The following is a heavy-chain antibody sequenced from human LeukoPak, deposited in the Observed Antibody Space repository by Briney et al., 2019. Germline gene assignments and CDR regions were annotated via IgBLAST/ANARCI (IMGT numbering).Heavy chain of an antibody. V-gene: IGHV3-21*01. CDR2: ISSSSSYI. J-gene: IGHJ4*02. D-gene: IGHD6-13*01. Sequence: PGGSLRLSCAASGFTFSSYSMNWVRQAPGKGLEWVSSISSSSSYIYYADSVKGRFTISRDNAKNSLYLQMNSLRAEDTAVYYCARDPSSSWFPFDYWGQGTLVTVSS. CDR1: GFTFSSYS. CDR3: ARDPSSSWFPFDY.